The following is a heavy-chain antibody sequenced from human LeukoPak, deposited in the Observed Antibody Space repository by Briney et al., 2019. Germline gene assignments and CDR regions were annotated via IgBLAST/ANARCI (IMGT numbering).Heavy chain of an antibody. V-gene: IGHV3-30*18. D-gene: IGHD1-26*01. CDR1: GFTVSSNY. Sequence: GGSLRLSCAASGFTVSSNYMSWVRQAPGKGLEWVAVISYDGSNKYYADSVKGRFTISRDNSKNTLYLQMNSLRAEDTAVYYCAKDHVVGATPDYWGQGTLVTVSS. CDR3: AKDHVVGATPDY. J-gene: IGHJ4*02. CDR2: ISYDGSNK.